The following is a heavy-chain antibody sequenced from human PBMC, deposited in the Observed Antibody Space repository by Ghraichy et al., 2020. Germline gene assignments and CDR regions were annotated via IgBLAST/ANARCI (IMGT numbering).Heavy chain of an antibody. CDR2: VTSDGTST. Sequence: GGSLRLSCAASGFTFSSYWMHWVRQAPGKGLVWVSRVTSDGTSTSYADSVKGRFTISRDNAKNTLYLQMNSLRAEDTAVYYCAREDCSGGSCYQNYWGQGTLVTVSS. CDR3: AREDCSGGSCYQNY. J-gene: IGHJ4*02. D-gene: IGHD2-15*01. V-gene: IGHV3-74*01. CDR1: GFTFSSYW.